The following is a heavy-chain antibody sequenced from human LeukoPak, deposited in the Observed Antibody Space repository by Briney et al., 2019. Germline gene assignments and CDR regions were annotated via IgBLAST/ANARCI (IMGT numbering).Heavy chain of an antibody. Sequence: GGSLRLSCAASGFTFSSYSMNWVRQAPGKGLEWVSYISSSSSTIYYADSVKGRFTISRDNAKNSLYLQMSSLRDEDTAVYYCARGRGYSYGSQDLDYWGQGTLVTVSS. V-gene: IGHV3-48*02. CDR3: ARGRGYSYGSQDLDY. CDR1: GFTFSSYS. CDR2: ISSSSSTI. D-gene: IGHD5-18*01. J-gene: IGHJ4*02.